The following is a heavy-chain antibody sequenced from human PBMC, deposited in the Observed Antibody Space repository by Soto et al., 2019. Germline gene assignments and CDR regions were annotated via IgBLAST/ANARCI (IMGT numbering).Heavy chain of an antibody. Sequence: SETLSLTCAVSGGSIIRNYWWSLVRQLPGKGLEWIGEIYHSGSTIYNPSLQSRVTLSVDKSKNEFSLKMSSVTAADTAVYYFSSIFGTLIADVFDFSGQVTFVIVS. CDR2: IYHSGST. J-gene: IGHJ3*01. CDR3: SSIFGTLIADVFDF. V-gene: IGHV4-4*02. CDR1: GGSIIRNYW. D-gene: IGHD3-16*01.